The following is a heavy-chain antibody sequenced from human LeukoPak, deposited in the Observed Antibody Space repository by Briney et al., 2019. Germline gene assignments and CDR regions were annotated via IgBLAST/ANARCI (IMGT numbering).Heavy chain of an antibody. CDR3: AKGGGYEAQYYYYYLDV. D-gene: IGHD5-12*01. CDR1: GYIFATYG. V-gene: IGHV1-18*01. CDR2: IRPYKGKT. J-gene: IGHJ6*03. Sequence: ASVKVSCKASGYIFATYGVQAPGQGLEWMGWIRPYKGKTNYAQKLQGRVTMTTDTSTSTAHMELRSLRAEDTAVYYCAKGGGYEAQYYYYYLDVWGKGTTVTISS.